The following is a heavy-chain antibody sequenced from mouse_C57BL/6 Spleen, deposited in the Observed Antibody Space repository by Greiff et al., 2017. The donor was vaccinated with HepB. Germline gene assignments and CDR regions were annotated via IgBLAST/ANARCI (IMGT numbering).Heavy chain of an antibody. Sequence: QVQLQQPGAELVRPGSSVELSCKASGYTFTSYWMHWVKQRPIQGLEWIGNIDPSDSETHYNQKFKDKATLTVDKSSSTAYMQLSSLTSEDSAVYYCARKSPYWYFDVWGTGTTVTVSS. V-gene: IGHV1-52*01. CDR3: ARKSPYWYFDV. J-gene: IGHJ1*03. CDR2: IDPSDSET. CDR1: GYTFTSYW.